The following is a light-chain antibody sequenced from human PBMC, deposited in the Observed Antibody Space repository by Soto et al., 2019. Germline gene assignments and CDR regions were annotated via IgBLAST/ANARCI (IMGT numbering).Light chain of an antibody. CDR2: AAS. CDR3: QQYNNWPRT. Sequence: EIVLTQSPGTLSLSPGERATLSCRASQSVNSTFLAWYQQKPGQAPRLLIYAASTRATGVPARFSGSGSGTEFTLTINSLQSEDFAVYYCQQYNNWPRTFGQGTKVDI. J-gene: IGKJ1*01. V-gene: IGKV3-15*01. CDR1: QSVNST.